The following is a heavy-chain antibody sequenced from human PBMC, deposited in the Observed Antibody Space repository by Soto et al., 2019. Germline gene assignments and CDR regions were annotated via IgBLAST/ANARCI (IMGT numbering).Heavy chain of an antibody. Sequence: QVQLVQSGAEVKKPGSSVKVSCKASGGTFSSYAISWVRQAPGQGLEWMGGIIPIFGTANYAQKFQGRVTITADESTSXAYMELGSLGSEDTAVYYCARDQPRGDGCKGPLGYWGQGTLVTVSS. D-gene: IGHD3-16*01. CDR1: GGTFSSYA. CDR3: ARDQPRGDGCKGPLGY. J-gene: IGHJ4*02. CDR2: IIPIFGTA. V-gene: IGHV1-69*12.